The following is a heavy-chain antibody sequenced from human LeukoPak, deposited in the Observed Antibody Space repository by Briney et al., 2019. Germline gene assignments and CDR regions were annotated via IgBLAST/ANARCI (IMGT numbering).Heavy chain of an antibody. Sequence: PGGSLRLSCAASGFTFSSYGMHWVRQAPGKGLEWVAFIRYDGSHKYYTDSVKGRFTISRDNSKNTLYLQMNSLRAEDTAVYYCARDRNTDFWSGYYTNYFDYWGQGTLVTVSS. D-gene: IGHD3-3*01. CDR2: IRYDGSHK. CDR3: ARDRNTDFWSGYYTNYFDY. CDR1: GFTFSSYG. J-gene: IGHJ4*02. V-gene: IGHV3-30*02.